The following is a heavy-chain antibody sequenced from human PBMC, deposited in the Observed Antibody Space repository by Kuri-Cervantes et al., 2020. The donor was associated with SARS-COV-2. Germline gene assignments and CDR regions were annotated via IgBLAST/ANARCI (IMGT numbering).Heavy chain of an antibody. D-gene: IGHD3-22*01. CDR1: GGTFSSYA. CDR2: IIPIFGTA. V-gene: IGHV1-69*06. J-gene: IGHJ4*02. CDR3: ARGDYYDSSGYLLPEFDY. Sequence: SVKVSCKASGGTFSSYAISWVRQAPGQGLEWVGGIIPIFGTANYAQKFQGRVTITADKSTSTAYMELSSLRSEDTAVYYCARGDYYDSSGYLLPEFDYWGQGTLVTVSS.